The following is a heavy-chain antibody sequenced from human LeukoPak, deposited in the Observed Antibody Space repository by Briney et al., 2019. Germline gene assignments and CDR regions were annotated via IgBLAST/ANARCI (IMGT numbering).Heavy chain of an antibody. V-gene: IGHV3-21*01. CDR1: GFTFSSYS. CDR2: ISSSSSYI. CDR3: ARAMSYGLGLDV. Sequence: PGGSLRLSCAASGFTFSSYSMNWVRQAPGKGLEWVSSISSSSSYIYYADSVKGRFTISRDNAKNSLYLQMNSLRAEDTAVYYCARAMSYGLGLDVWGQGTTVTVSS. J-gene: IGHJ6*02. D-gene: IGHD5-18*01.